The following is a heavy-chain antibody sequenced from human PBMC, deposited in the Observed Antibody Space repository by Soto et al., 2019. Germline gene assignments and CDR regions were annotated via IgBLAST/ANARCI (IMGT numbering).Heavy chain of an antibody. J-gene: IGHJ6*02. V-gene: IGHV5-51*01. D-gene: IGHD3-16*01. CDR2: IYPGDSDT. CDR1: GYRFSSYW. CDR3: ARHWGLYSRMDV. Sequence: GASLKISCKGSGYRFSSYWSGWVRQMPGKGLEWMGIIYPGDSDTRYSPSFQGQVTISADKSISTAYLQWSSLKASDTATYYCARHWGLYSRMDVWGQGTTVTVSS.